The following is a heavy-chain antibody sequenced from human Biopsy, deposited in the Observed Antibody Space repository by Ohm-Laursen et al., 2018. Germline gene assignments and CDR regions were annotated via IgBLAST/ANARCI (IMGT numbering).Heavy chain of an antibody. CDR3: AKDRYNYTPIGGFSMDV. CDR1: GFTFNNYG. J-gene: IGHJ6*02. V-gene: IGHV3-30*02. CDR2: IFYDGSNT. D-gene: IGHD5-18*01. Sequence: SLRLSCTASGFTFNNYGMQWVRQAPGKGLEWVAFIFYDGSNTYYADSVKGRFTISRGNSRDTLYLQMSSLRAEDTGVYYCAKDRYNYTPIGGFSMDVWGQGTTVTVSS.